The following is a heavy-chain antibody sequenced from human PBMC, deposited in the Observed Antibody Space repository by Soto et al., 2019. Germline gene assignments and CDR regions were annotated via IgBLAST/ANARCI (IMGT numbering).Heavy chain of an antibody. D-gene: IGHD3-10*01. Sequence: SETLSLTCTVSGGSISSGDYYWSWIRQPPGKGLEWIGYIYYSGSTNYNPSLKSRVTISVDTPKNQFSLKLSSVTAADTAVYYCARGLSPNGVCSPRPHYYGSGGPGFDPWGQGTLVTVSS. CDR3: ARGLSPNGVCSPRPHYYGSGGPGFDP. J-gene: IGHJ5*02. CDR1: GGSISSGDYY. CDR2: IYYSGST. V-gene: IGHV4-30-4*01.